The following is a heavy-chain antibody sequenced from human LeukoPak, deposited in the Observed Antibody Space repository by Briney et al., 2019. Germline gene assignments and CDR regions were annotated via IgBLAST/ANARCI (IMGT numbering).Heavy chain of an antibody. CDR3: TALGYPQYFHH. CDR2: IKSKTSGGAT. CDR1: GFTFSDAW. J-gene: IGHJ4*02. D-gene: IGHD2-15*01. Sequence: PGGSLRLSCAASGFTFSDAWMTWGRQAPGKGLEWVGRIKSKTSGGATDYTAPVKGRFTISRDDSKNTLYFQMNSLRTEDTAVYYCTALGYPQYFHHWGQGTLVTVSS. V-gene: IGHV3-15*01.